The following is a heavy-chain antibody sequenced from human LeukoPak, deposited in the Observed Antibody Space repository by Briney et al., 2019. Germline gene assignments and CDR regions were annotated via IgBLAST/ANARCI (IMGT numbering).Heavy chain of an antibody. CDR3: ARGIWFGELEIDY. D-gene: IGHD3-10*01. CDR2: ISYDGSNK. V-gene: IGHV3-30*04. CDR1: GFTLSSYA. J-gene: IGHJ4*02. Sequence: RRSLRLSSAASGFTLSSYAMPRGRQAPGKGLEWVAVISYDGSNKYYADSVKGRFTISRDNSKNTLYLQMNSLRAEDTAVYYCARGIWFGELEIDYWGQGTLVTVSS.